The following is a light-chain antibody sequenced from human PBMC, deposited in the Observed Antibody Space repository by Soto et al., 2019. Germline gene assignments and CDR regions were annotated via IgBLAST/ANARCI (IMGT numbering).Light chain of an antibody. CDR1: QSVTSY. CDR3: QQGSNWPT. CDR2: DAS. J-gene: IGKJ2*01. Sequence: EIVLTQSPATLSLSPGERATLSCRARQSVTSYLAWYQQKPGQAPRLLIYDASNRATGIPARFSGSGSGTDFPLSISSLEPEDFAVYYCQQGSNWPTFGQGTQLEI. V-gene: IGKV3-11*01.